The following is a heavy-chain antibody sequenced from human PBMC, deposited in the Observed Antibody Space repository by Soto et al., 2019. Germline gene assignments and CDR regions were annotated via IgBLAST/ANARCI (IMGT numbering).Heavy chain of an antibody. Sequence: ASVKVSCKASGYTFTSYGIRGVRQAPGQRREWMGWISAYNGNTNYAQKLQGRVTMTTDTSTSTAYMELRSLRSDDTAVYYCARDQGITIFGVVITCGMDVWGQGTTVTVSS. CDR3: ARDQGITIFGVVITCGMDV. V-gene: IGHV1-18*01. CDR2: ISAYNGNT. CDR1: GYTFTSYG. D-gene: IGHD3-3*01. J-gene: IGHJ6*02.